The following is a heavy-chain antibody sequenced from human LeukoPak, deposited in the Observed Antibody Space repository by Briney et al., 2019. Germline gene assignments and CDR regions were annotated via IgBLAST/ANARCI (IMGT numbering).Heavy chain of an antibody. CDR3: AIIREYSGPDGYYYYYGMDV. CDR1: GYTFTSYD. J-gene: IGHJ6*02. D-gene: IGHD6-6*01. Sequence: GASVKVSCKASGYTFTSYDINWVRQATGQGLEWMGWMNPNSGNTGYAQKFQGRVTMTRNTSISTAYMELSSLRSEDTAVYYCAIIREYSGPDGYYYYYGMDVWGQGTTVTVSS. CDR2: MNPNSGNT. V-gene: IGHV1-8*01.